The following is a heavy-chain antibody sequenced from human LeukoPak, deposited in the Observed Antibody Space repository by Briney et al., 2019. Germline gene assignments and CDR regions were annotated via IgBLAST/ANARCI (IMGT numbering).Heavy chain of an antibody. CDR2: ISGSSGTR. J-gene: IGHJ4*02. CDR1: GFTFSSYS. Sequence: GGSLRLSCAASGFTFSSYSMNWVRQAPGNGLEWVSYISGSSGTRYYADSVKGRFTIFRDNAKNSLYLQMNSLRAEDTAVYYCARAPYTSGWYRGDNDYWGQGTLVTVSS. D-gene: IGHD6-19*01. CDR3: ARAPYTSGWYRGDNDY. V-gene: IGHV3-48*01.